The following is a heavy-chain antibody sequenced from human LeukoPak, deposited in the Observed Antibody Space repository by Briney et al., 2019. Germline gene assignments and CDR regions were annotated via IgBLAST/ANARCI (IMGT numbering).Heavy chain of an antibody. CDR3: AKDRRITKRITMIVVTYYFDY. V-gene: IGHV3-23*01. Sequence: GGSLRLSCAASGFTFSSYAMSWVRQAPGKGLEWVSAISGSGGSPYYADSVKGRFTISRDNSKNTLYLQMNSLRAEDTAVYYCAKDRRITKRITMIVVTYYFDYWGQGTLVTVSS. J-gene: IGHJ4*02. CDR2: ISGSGGSP. CDR1: GFTFSSYA. D-gene: IGHD3-22*01.